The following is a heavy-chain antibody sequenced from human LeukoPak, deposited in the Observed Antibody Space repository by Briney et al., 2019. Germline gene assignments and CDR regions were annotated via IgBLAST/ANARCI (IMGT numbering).Heavy chain of an antibody. CDR1: GGSISSYY. V-gene: IGHV4-59*08. J-gene: IGHJ5*02. CDR3: ERLIAAAGTGWFDP. D-gene: IGHD6-13*01. Sequence: SETLSLTCTVSGGSISSYYWSWIRQPPGKGLEWIGYIYYSGSTNYNPSLKSRVTISVDTSKNQFSLKLSSVTAADTAVYYCERLIAAAGTGWFDPWGQGTLVTVSS. CDR2: IYYSGST.